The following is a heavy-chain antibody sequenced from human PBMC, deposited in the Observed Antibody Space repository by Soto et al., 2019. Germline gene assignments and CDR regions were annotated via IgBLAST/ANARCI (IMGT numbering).Heavy chain of an antibody. Sequence: ASVKVSCNASVYTFTSYGISWVRQAPVQGLEWMGWISAYNVNTNYAQKLQGRVTMTTDTSTSTAYMELRSLRSDDTAVYYCARDITMIVVVIPGEGYFDYWGQGTLVTVSS. D-gene: IGHD3-22*01. CDR2: ISAYNVNT. V-gene: IGHV1-18*01. CDR3: ARDITMIVVVIPGEGYFDY. CDR1: VYTFTSYG. J-gene: IGHJ4*02.